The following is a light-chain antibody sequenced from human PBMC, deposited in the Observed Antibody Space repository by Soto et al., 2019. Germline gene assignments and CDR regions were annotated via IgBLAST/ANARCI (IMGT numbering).Light chain of an antibody. CDR2: LNSDGSH. J-gene: IGLJ3*02. Sequence: QAVVTQSPSASASLGASVKLTCTLSSGHSSYAIAWHQQQPEKGPRYLMKLNSDGSHSKGDGIPDHFSGSSSGAERYLTISSLQSEDEADYYCQTWGTGIPWVFGGGTKLTVL. CDR3: QTWGTGIPWV. V-gene: IGLV4-69*01. CDR1: SGHSSYA.